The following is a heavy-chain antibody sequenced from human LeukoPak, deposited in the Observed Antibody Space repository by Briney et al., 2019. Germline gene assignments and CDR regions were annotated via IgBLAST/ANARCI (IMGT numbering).Heavy chain of an antibody. Sequence: ASVKVSCKASGYTFTSYGISWVRQAPGQGLEWMGWISAYNGNTNYAQKLQGRVTMTTDTSTSTAYMELRSLRSDDTAVHYCARLDDSSGYYLAPFSLDYWGQGTLVTVSS. J-gene: IGHJ4*02. CDR2: ISAYNGNT. CDR3: ARLDDSSGYYLAPFSLDY. D-gene: IGHD3-22*01. CDR1: GYTFTSYG. V-gene: IGHV1-18*01.